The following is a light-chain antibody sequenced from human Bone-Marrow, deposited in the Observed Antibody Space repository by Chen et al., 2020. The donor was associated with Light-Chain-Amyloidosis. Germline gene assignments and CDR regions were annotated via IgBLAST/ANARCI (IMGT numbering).Light chain of an antibody. CDR3: SSYTSSDTYV. Sequence: QSALTQPASVSGSPGQSITISCTGTSSDVGGYNFVSWYQHNPGKAPKLMIYDVSNRPSGVSNRFSGSKSGNTASLTISGLQAEDEADYYCSSYTSSDTYVFGLGTMVSVL. CDR1: SSDVGGYNF. J-gene: IGLJ1*01. V-gene: IGLV2-14*03. CDR2: DVS.